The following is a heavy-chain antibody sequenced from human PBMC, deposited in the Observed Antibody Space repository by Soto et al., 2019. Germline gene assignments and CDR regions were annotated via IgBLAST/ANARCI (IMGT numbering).Heavy chain of an antibody. Sequence: PGGSLRLSCVASGFTFSNYAMSWVRQAPGKGLEWVSIIDHGAHYADFVKGRFTISRDNSKNSLYLQMNSLRDEDTAVYYCARGYCSGGSCYNFDYWGQGTMVTVSS. J-gene: IGHJ4*02. V-gene: IGHV3-23*01. D-gene: IGHD2-15*01. CDR3: ARGYCSGGSCYNFDY. CDR1: GFTFSNYA. CDR2: IDHGA.